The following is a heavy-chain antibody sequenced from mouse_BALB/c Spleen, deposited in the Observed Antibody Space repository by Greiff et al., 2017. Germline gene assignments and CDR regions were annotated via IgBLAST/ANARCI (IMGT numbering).Heavy chain of an antibody. CDR3: ARPLGDYDLFAY. CDR2: ISSGGGST. V-gene: IGHV5-12-1*01. D-gene: IGHD2-4*01. CDR1: GFAFSSYD. Sequence: EVKLVESGGGLVKHGGSLKLSCAASGFAFSSYDMSWVRQTPEKRLEWVAYISSGGGSTYYPDTVKGRFTISRDNAKNTLYLQMSSLKSEDTAMYYCARPLGDYDLFAYWGQGTLVTVSA. J-gene: IGHJ3*01.